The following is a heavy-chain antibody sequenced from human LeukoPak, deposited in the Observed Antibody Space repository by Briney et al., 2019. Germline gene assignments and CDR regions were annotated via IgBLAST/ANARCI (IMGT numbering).Heavy chain of an antibody. CDR2: IYYSGST. Sequence: PSETLSLTCTVSGGSISSSSYYWGWIRQPPGKGLEWIGSIYYSGSTYYNPSLKSRVTISVDTSKNQFSLKLSSVTAADTAVYYCARVAYTAMVYGYAFDIWGQGTMVTVSS. V-gene: IGHV4-39*07. CDR1: GGSISSSSYY. J-gene: IGHJ3*02. D-gene: IGHD5-18*01. CDR3: ARVAYTAMVYGYAFDI.